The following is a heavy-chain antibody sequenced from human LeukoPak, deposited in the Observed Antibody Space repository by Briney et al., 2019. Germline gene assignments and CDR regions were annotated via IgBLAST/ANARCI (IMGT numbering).Heavy chain of an antibody. J-gene: IGHJ4*02. Sequence: GESLKISCKGSGYSFTSYWIGWVRQMPGKGLEWMGIIYPGDSDTRYSPSFQGQVTISADKSISTAYLQWSSLKASDTAMYYCARRIGYYDSSGPNFDYWGQGTLVTVSS. D-gene: IGHD3-22*01. V-gene: IGHV5-51*01. CDR1: GYSFTSYW. CDR3: ARRIGYYDSSGPNFDY. CDR2: IYPGDSDT.